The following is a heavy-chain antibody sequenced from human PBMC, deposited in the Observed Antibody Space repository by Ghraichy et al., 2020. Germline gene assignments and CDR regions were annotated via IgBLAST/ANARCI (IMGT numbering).Heavy chain of an antibody. V-gene: IGHV1-69*13. CDR2: IIPIFGTA. CDR3: ARVAGGDLPYYFDY. D-gene: IGHD2-21*02. Sequence: SVKVSCKASGGTFSSSAISWVRQAPGQGLEWMGGIIPIFGTANYAQKFQGRVTITADESTSTAYMELSSLRSEDTAVYYCARVAGGDLPYYFDYWGQGTLDNASS. CDR1: GGTFSSSA. J-gene: IGHJ4*02.